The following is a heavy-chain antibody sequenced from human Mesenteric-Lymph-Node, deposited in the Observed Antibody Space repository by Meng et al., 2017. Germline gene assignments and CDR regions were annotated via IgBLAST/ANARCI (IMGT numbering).Heavy chain of an antibody. J-gene: IGHJ3*02. Sequence: SLKISCAASGFTFDDYAMHWVRQAPGKGLEWVSGISWNSGSIGYADSVKGRFTISRDNAKNSLYLQMNSLRAEDTAVYYCARGVYSSSWYAGAFDIWGQGTMVTVSS. CDR2: ISWNSGSI. V-gene: IGHV3-9*01. D-gene: IGHD6-13*01. CDR3: ARGVYSSSWYAGAFDI. CDR1: GFTFDDYA.